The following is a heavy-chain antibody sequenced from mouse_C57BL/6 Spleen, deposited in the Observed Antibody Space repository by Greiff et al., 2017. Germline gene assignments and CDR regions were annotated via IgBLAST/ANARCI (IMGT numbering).Heavy chain of an antibody. D-gene: IGHD1-1*01. J-gene: IGHJ2*01. Sequence: EVQLQQSGAELVRPGASVKLSCTASGFNIKDDYMHWVKQRPEQGLEWIGWIDPENGDTEYASKFQGKATITADTSSNTAYLQLSSLTSEDTAVYYCTLNYYGTPFDYWGQGTTLTVSS. CDR1: GFNIKDDY. CDR2: IDPENGDT. CDR3: TLNYYGTPFDY. V-gene: IGHV14-4*01.